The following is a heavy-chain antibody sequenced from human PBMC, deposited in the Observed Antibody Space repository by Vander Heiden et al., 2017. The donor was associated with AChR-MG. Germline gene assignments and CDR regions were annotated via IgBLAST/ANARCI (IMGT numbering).Heavy chain of an antibody. CDR3: VTHTGGGFRDFDY. CDR1: GFVFSDHF. Sequence: EVQLVESGGGLVQPGGSLNLSCAASGFVFSDHFMAWVRQAPGKGLGGVGRSRQKVRNYAPEYGAFVRGRFIISRDESSNSFFLQMNSLQAEDSAVYYCVTHTGGGFRDFDYWGQGALVTVSS. CDR2: SRQKVRNYAP. J-gene: IGHJ4*02. D-gene: IGHD2-8*02. V-gene: IGHV3-72*01.